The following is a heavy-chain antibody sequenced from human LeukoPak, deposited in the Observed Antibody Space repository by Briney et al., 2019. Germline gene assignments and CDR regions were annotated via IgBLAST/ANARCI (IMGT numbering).Heavy chain of an antibody. CDR3: ARGSGYYPLFDY. V-gene: IGHV3-33*01. J-gene: IGHJ4*02. CDR1: GFTFSSYG. CDR2: IWYDGSKE. D-gene: IGHD3-22*01. Sequence: GGSLRLSCVVSGFTFSSYGMHWVRQAPGKGLEWVAVIWYDGSKEYYIDSVKGRFTISRDNSKNTLYLQMNSLRAEDTAVYYCARGSGYYPLFDYWGPGTLVTVSS.